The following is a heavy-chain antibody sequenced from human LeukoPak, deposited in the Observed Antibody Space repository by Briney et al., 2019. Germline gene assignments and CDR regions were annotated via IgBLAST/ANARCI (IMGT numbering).Heavy chain of an antibody. J-gene: IGHJ4*02. D-gene: IGHD3-10*01. V-gene: IGHV3-74*01. Sequence: GGSLRLSCEASGFTFSSYWMYWVRQVPGKGLVWVSRINGDGSSTDYADSVKGRFTISRDNAKNTLYLQMSSLRAEDTAVYYCARDYYGPGYWGQGTLVTVSS. CDR2: INGDGSST. CDR3: ARDYYGPGY. CDR1: GFTFSSYW.